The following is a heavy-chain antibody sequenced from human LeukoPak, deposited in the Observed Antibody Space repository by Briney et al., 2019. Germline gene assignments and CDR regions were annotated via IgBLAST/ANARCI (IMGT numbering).Heavy chain of an antibody. Sequence: ASVKVSCKASGYTFNSYAITWVRQAPGQGLEWMGWISTYNGITSYAQKLQGRVTMITDTSSTTAYMELGSLRSDDTALYYCARDRGLRATAGTRIDFWGQGTLVTVSS. CDR2: ISTYNGIT. CDR3: ARDRGLRATAGTRIDF. D-gene: IGHD6-13*01. V-gene: IGHV1-18*01. J-gene: IGHJ4*02. CDR1: GYTFNSYA.